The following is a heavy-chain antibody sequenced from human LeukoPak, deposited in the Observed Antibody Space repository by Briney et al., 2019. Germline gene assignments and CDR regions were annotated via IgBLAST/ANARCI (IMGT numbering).Heavy chain of an antibody. CDR3: ARGSSSWAYYYYYGMDV. CDR1: GGSISSYY. Sequence: PSETLSLTCTVSGGSISSYYWSWIRQPPGKGLEWIGYIYYSGSTNYNPSLKSRVTISVDTSKNQFSLKLSSVTAADTAVYYCARGSSSWAYYYYYGMDVWGQGTTVIVSS. J-gene: IGHJ6*02. D-gene: IGHD6-13*01. V-gene: IGHV4-59*01. CDR2: IYYSGST.